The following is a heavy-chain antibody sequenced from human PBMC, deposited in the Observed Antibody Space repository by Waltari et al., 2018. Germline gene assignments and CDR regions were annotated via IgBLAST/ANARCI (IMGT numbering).Heavy chain of an antibody. CDR1: GFTFTDHS. CDR3: ARGRDDYNPQPFDY. Sequence: QVQLVESGGGLVRPGGSLRLSCAASGFTFTDHSMSWIRQAPGKGLEWVSFISSNSRYTNDADSVKGRFVISRDNTKNSLYLQMNSLRADDTAVYYCARGRDDYNPQPFDYWGPGTLVTVSP. V-gene: IGHV3-11*06. D-gene: IGHD4-4*01. J-gene: IGHJ4*02. CDR2: ISSNSRYT.